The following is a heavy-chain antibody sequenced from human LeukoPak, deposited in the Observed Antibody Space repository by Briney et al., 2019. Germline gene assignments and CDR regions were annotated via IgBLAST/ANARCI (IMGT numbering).Heavy chain of an antibody. J-gene: IGHJ4*02. V-gene: IGHV3-7*01. Sequence: PGGSLRLSCAASGFTFRSYGMHWVRQAPGKGLEWVANIKQDGSEKYYVDSVKGRFTISRDNAKNSLDLQMNSLRAEDTALYYCARGPFKWEVSSYYFDYWGQGTLVTVSS. CDR3: ARGPFKWEVSSYYFDY. D-gene: IGHD1-26*01. CDR1: GFTFRSYG. CDR2: IKQDGSEK.